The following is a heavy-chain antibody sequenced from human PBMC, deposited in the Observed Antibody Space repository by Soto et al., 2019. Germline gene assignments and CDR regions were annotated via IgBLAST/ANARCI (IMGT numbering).Heavy chain of an antibody. CDR3: AKGDIVVVVAAIGSYFDY. CDR1: GFTFSSYA. J-gene: IGHJ4*02. CDR2: ISGSGGST. D-gene: IGHD2-15*01. V-gene: IGHV3-23*01. Sequence: GGSMRLSYAASGFTFSSYAMSWVSQAPGKGLEWVSAISGSGGSTYYADSVKGRFTISRDNSKNTLYLQMNSLRAEDTAVYYCAKGDIVVVVAAIGSYFDYWGQGTLVTVSS.